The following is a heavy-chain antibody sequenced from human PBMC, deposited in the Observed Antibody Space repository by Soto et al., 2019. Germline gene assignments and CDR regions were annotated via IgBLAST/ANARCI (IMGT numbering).Heavy chain of an antibody. CDR1: GYTFTGYY. CDR3: ARDLRVFSRSSLGNYYYYGMDA. V-gene: IGHV1-2*02. CDR2: INPNSGGT. J-gene: IGHJ6*02. Sequence: ASVKVSCKASGYTFTGYYMHWVRQAPGQGLEWMGWINPNSGGTNYAQKFQGRVTMTRDTSISTAYMELSRLRSDDTAVYYCARDLRVFSRSSLGNYYYYGMDAWGQGTTVTVSS.